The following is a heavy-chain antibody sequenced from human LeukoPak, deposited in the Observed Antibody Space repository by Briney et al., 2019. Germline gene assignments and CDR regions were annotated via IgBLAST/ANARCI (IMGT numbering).Heavy chain of an antibody. J-gene: IGHJ6*02. CDR3: ARVPPYYDILTGYFSSLNYGMDV. Sequence: PSETLSLTCTVSGGSISSYYWSWIRQPPGKGLVWIGYIYYSGSTNYNPSLKSRVTISVDTSKNQFSLKLSSVTAADTAVYYCARVPPYYDILTGYFSSLNYGMDVWGQGTTVTVSS. CDR1: GGSISSYY. CDR2: IYYSGST. V-gene: IGHV4-59*01. D-gene: IGHD3-9*01.